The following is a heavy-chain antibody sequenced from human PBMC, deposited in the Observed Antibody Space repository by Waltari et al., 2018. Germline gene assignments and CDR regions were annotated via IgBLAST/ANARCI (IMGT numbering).Heavy chain of an antibody. CDR2: IAYSGSS. CDR3: ARSYDFWSGYPLHY. D-gene: IGHD3-3*01. V-gene: IGHV4-59*01. Sequence: QVQLQESGPGLVKPSETLSLICSVSGDFITNYYWSWVRQPPGKGLAWTEYIAYSGSSRYYTSLKSRATISVDTSKEQFSLRLGSVTAADTAIYYCARSYDFWSGYPLHYWGQGTLVTVSS. CDR1: GDFITNYY. J-gene: IGHJ4*02.